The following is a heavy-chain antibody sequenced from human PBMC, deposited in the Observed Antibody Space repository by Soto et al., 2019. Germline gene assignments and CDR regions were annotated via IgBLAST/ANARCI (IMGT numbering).Heavy chain of an antibody. CDR1: GFTFSSYG. J-gene: IGHJ2*01. CDR3: AKEAPVAGTLEARYFDL. V-gene: IGHV3-30*18. CDR2: ISYDGSNK. Sequence: QVQLVESGGGVVQPGRSLRLSCAASGFTFSSYGMHWVRQAPGKGLEWVAVISYDGSNKYYADSVKGRFTISRDNSKNTLYLQVHSLRAEDTAVYYCAKEAPVAGTLEARYFDLWGRGTLVTVSS. D-gene: IGHD6-19*01.